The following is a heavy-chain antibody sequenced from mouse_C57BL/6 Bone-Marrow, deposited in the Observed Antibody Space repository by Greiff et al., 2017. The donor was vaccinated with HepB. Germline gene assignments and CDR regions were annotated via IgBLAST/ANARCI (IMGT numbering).Heavy chain of an antibody. D-gene: IGHD1-1*01. CDR1: GFTFSNYW. J-gene: IGHJ4*01. Sequence: EVQLQESGGGLVQPGGSMKLSCVASGFTFSNYWMNWVRQSPEKGLEWVAQIRLKSDNYATHYAESVKGRFTISRDDSKSSVYLQMNNLRAEDTGIYYCTTVVSYYAMDYWGQGTSVTVSS. V-gene: IGHV6-3*01. CDR3: TTVVSYYAMDY. CDR2: IRLKSDNYAT.